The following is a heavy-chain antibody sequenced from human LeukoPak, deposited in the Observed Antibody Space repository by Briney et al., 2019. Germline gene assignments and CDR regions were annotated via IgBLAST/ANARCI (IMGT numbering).Heavy chain of an antibody. Sequence: GGSLRLSCSASGFTFSSYAMHWVRQAPGKGLEWVAVISYDGSNKYYADSVKGRFTISRDNSKNTLYLQMNSLRAEDTAVYYCAMVSDGYWGQGTLVTVSS. J-gene: IGHJ4*02. V-gene: IGHV3-30*04. D-gene: IGHD3-10*01. CDR1: GFTFSSYA. CDR2: ISYDGSNK. CDR3: AMVSDGY.